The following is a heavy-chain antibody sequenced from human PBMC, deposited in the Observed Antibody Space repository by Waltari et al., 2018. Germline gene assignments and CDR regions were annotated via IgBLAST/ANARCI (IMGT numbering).Heavy chain of an antibody. CDR2: IYYSGST. CDR1: GGSISSHY. CDR3: AREDYGDDY. J-gene: IGHJ4*02. V-gene: IGHV4-59*11. Sequence: QVQLQESGPGLVKPSETLSLTCTVSGGSISSHYWSWIRQPPGKGLEWIGYIYYSGSTNYNPSLKSRVTISVDTSKNQFALKLSSVAAADTAVYYCAREDYGDDYWGQGTLVTVSS. D-gene: IGHD4-17*01.